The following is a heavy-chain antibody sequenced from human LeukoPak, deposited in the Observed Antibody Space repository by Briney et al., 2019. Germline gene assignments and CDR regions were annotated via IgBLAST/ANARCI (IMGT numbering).Heavy chain of an antibody. Sequence: GRSLRLSCAASGFTFDDYALYWVGHAPGQGLEWVSGVSWNGGSTGYADSGKGRFTISRDNAKNSLYLQMNSLRAEDMALYYCAKDRRDGYFGDAFDIWGQGTMVTVSS. J-gene: IGHJ3*02. V-gene: IGHV3-9*03. CDR2: VSWNGGST. D-gene: IGHD5-24*01. CDR1: GFTFDDYA. CDR3: AKDRRDGYFGDAFDI.